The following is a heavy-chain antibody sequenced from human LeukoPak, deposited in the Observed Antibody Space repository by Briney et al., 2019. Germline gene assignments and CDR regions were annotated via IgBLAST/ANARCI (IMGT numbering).Heavy chain of an antibody. CDR3: ARVKARRTGLRYYYMDV. Sequence: ASVKVSCKASGYTFTSYDINWVRQATGQGLEWMGWMNPNSGNTGYAQKFQGRVTITRNTSISTAYMELSSLRSEDTAVYYCARVKARRTGLRYYYMDVWGKGTTVTVSS. D-gene: IGHD3-16*01. V-gene: IGHV1-8*03. CDR1: GYTFTSYD. J-gene: IGHJ6*03. CDR2: MNPNSGNT.